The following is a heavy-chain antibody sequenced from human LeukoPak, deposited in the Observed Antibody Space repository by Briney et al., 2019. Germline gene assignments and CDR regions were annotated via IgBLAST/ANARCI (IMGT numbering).Heavy chain of an antibody. D-gene: IGHD3-16*02. J-gene: IGHJ3*02. CDR3: ARQIEGGYHAFDI. Sequence: PGGSLRLSCAASGFXFSNYWMHWVRLAPGKGQVWVSRISRDGSSTIYADSVKGRFTISRDNARDTLYLQMSSLRAEDTAVYYCARQIEGGYHAFDIWGQGTMVPVSS. V-gene: IGHV3-74*01. CDR1: GFXFSNYW. CDR2: ISRDGSST.